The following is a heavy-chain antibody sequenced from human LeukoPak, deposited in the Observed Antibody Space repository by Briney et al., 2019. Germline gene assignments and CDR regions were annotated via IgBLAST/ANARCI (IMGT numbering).Heavy chain of an antibody. Sequence: GASVKVSCKASGGTFSSYANSWVRQAPGQGLEWMGRIIPILGIANYAQKFQGRVTITADKSTSTAYMELSSLRSEDTAVYYCARDLFFDSSGYDYWGQGTLVTVSS. V-gene: IGHV1-69*04. CDR3: ARDLFFDSSGYDY. J-gene: IGHJ4*02. CDR1: GGTFSSYA. D-gene: IGHD3-22*01. CDR2: IIPILGIA.